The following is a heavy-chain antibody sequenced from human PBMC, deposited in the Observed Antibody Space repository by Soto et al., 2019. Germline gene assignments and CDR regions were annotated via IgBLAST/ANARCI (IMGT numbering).Heavy chain of an antibody. Sequence: PGESLKISCKGSGYSFTSYWIGWVRQMPGKGLEWMGIIYPGDSDTRYSPSFQGQVTISADKSISTAYLQWSSLKASDTAMYYCARGSLTTRRYNWFDPWGQGTLVTVS. CDR2: IYPGDSDT. CDR3: ARGSLTTRRYNWFDP. D-gene: IGHD4-4*01. V-gene: IGHV5-51*01. J-gene: IGHJ5*02. CDR1: GYSFTSYW.